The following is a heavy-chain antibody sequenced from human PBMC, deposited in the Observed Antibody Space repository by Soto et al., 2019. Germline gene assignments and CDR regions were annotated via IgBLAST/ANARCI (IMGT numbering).Heavy chain of an antibody. CDR1: GGSISSGGYY. D-gene: IGHD2-2*01. Sequence: SETLSLTCTVSGGSISSGGYYWSWIRQHPGKGLEWIGYIYYSGSTYYNPSLKSRVTISVDTPKNQFSLKLSSVTAADTAVYYCASYCSSTSCYLFAFDIWGQGTMVTVSS. CDR2: IYYSGST. V-gene: IGHV4-31*03. J-gene: IGHJ3*02. CDR3: ASYCSSTSCYLFAFDI.